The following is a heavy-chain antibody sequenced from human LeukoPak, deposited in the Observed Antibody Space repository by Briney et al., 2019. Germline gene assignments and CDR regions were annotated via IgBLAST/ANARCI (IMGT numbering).Heavy chain of an antibody. D-gene: IGHD2-15*01. CDR2: INHSGST. Sequence: SETLSLTCAVYGGSFSGYYWSWIRQPPGKGLEWIGEINHSGSTNYHPSLKSRVTISEDTSKNQFSLKLSSVTAADTAVYYCARGKVVVAATLKWFDPWGQGTLVTVSS. CDR3: ARGKVVVAATLKWFDP. J-gene: IGHJ5*02. CDR1: GGSFSGYY. V-gene: IGHV4-34*01.